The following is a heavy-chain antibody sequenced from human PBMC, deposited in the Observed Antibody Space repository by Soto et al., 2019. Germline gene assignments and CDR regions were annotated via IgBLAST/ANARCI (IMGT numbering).Heavy chain of an antibody. J-gene: IGHJ4*02. V-gene: IGHV1-69*02. CDR2: IIPILGIA. CDR3: ARDLVYGDYGRLPDY. Sequence: SVKVSCKASGGTFSSYTISWVRQAPGQGLEWMGRIIPILGIANYAQKFQGRVTITADKSTSTAYMELSSLRSEDTAVYYCARDLVYGDYGRLPDYWGQGTLVTVSS. CDR1: GGTFSSYT. D-gene: IGHD4-17*01.